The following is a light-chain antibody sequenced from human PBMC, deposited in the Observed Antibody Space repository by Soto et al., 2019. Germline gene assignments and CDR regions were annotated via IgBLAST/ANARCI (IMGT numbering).Light chain of an antibody. CDR1: QDIRNE. V-gene: IGKV1-6*02. CDR3: LQDSSYPRT. CDR2: GTS. Sequence: AIQMTQSPSSMSASIGERVTITCRASQDIRNEVGWYQQRPGKAPKLLVYGTSYLESGVPSRFSGGGSGTDFTLTISSLQPEDFATYYCLQDSSYPRTFGQGTTVEL. J-gene: IGKJ1*01.